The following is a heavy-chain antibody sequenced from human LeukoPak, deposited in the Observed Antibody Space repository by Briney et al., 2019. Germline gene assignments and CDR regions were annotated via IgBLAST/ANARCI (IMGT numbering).Heavy chain of an antibody. CDR1: GFTFSRYS. J-gene: IGHJ3*02. V-gene: IGHV3-48*01. CDR2: ISSSSSTI. CDR3: ARTYQLPYDDAFDI. D-gene: IGHD2-2*01. Sequence: GGSLRLSCAASGFTFSRYSMNWVRQAPGKGLEWVSYISSSSSTIYYADSVKGRFTISRDNAKNSLYLQMNSLRAEDTAMYYCARTYQLPYDDAFDIWGQGTMVTVSS.